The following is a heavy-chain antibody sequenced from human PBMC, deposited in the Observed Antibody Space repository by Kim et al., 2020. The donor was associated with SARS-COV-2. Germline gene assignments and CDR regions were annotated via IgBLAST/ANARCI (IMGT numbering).Heavy chain of an antibody. CDR2: IWYDGSNK. V-gene: IGHV3-33*01. CDR3: ARDPATVTTEIDYFDY. D-gene: IGHD4-17*01. CDR1: GFTFSSYG. Sequence: GGSLRLSCAASGFTFSSYGMHWVRQAPGKGLEWVAVIWYDGSNKYYADSVKGRFTISRDNSKNTLYLQMNSLRAEDTAVYYCARDPATVTTEIDYFDYWGQGTLVTVSS. J-gene: IGHJ4*02.